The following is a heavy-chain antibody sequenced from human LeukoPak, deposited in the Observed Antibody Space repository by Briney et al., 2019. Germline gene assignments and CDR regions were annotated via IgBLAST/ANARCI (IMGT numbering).Heavy chain of an antibody. CDR2: INPNSGGT. CDR3: ARVSGSYDVDY. J-gene: IGHJ4*02. D-gene: IGHD1-26*01. Sequence: ASVKVSCKASGYTFTSYGISWVRQAPGQGLEWMGRINPNSGGTNYAQKFQGRVTMTRDTSISTAYMELSRLRSDDTAVYYCARVSGSYDVDYWGQGTLVTVSS. CDR1: GYTFTSYG. V-gene: IGHV1-2*06.